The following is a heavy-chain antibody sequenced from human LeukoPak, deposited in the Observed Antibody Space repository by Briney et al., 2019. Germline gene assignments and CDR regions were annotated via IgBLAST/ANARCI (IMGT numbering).Heavy chain of an antibody. CDR1: GGSISSYY. CDR2: IYYSGST. J-gene: IGHJ4*02. Sequence: SETLSLTCTASGGSISSYYWSWIRQPPGKGLEWTGYIYYSGSTNYNPSLKSRVTISVDTSKNQFSLKLRSVTAADTAVYYCARVTGYMIEDYFDYWGQGTLVTVSS. V-gene: IGHV4-59*01. CDR3: ARVTGYMIEDYFDY. D-gene: IGHD3-22*01.